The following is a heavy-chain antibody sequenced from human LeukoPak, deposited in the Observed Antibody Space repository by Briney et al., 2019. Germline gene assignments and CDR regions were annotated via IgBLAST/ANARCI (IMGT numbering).Heavy chain of an antibody. D-gene: IGHD3-9*01. V-gene: IGHV1-18*01. CDR3: ARDRNSYYDILTGYYPMGY. CDR1: GYTFTSYG. Sequence: ASVKVSCKASGYTFTSYGISWVRQAPGQGLEWMGLISAYNGNTNYAQKLQGRVTMTTDTSTSTAYMELRSLRSDDTAVYYCARDRNSYYDILTGYYPMGYWGQGTLVTVSS. J-gene: IGHJ4*02. CDR2: ISAYNGNT.